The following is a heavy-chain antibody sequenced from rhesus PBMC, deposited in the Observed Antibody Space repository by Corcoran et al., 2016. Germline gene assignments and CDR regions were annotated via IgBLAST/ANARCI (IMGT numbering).Heavy chain of an antibody. CDR1: GFSLSTRGMG. V-gene: IGHV2S1*01. CDR3: ARGGGGSNPLGYYNSLDV. CDR2: IYWDDDK. D-gene: IGHD2-2*01. J-gene: IGHJ5-2*02. Sequence: QVTLKESGPALVKPTQTLTLTCTFSGFSLSTRGMGVGWIRQPPGKALDWLASIYWDDDKYYSTSLKSRLTISKDTSKNQVVLTMTNMDPVDTATYYCARGGGGSNPLGYYNSLDVWGRGVLVTVSS.